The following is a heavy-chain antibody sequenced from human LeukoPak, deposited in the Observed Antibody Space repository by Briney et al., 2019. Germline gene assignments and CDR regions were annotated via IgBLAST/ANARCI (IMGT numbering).Heavy chain of an antibody. D-gene: IGHD3-10*01. CDR2: ISYDGSNK. CDR1: GFTFSSYG. CDR3: AKDLDYGSGSPPI. V-gene: IGHV3-30*18. Sequence: GGCLRLSCAASGFTFSSYGMHWVRQAPGKGLEWVAVISYDGSNKYYADSVKGRFTISRDNSKNTLYLQMNSLRAEDTAVYYCAKDLDYGSGSPPIWGQGTMVTVSS. J-gene: IGHJ3*02.